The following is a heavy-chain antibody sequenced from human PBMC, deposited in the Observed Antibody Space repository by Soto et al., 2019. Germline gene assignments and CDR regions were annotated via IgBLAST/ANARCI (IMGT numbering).Heavy chain of an antibody. J-gene: IGHJ4*02. D-gene: IGHD5-12*01. Sequence: QVQLVQSGAEVKKPGASVKVSCKASGYTFTSYGISWVRQAPGQGLEWMGGISAFNGNTNYAQKLQGRGTMTPDTSTSTAYMELRSLRSDDTAVDYCARGRERWLQCLLDYWGQGTLVTVSS. CDR3: ARGRERWLQCLLDY. CDR1: GYTFTSYG. CDR2: ISAFNGNT. V-gene: IGHV1-18*01.